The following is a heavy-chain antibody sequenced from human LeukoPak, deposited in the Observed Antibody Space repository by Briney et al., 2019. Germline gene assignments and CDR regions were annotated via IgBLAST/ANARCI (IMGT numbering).Heavy chain of an antibody. CDR1: GFTFSSYG. D-gene: IGHD6-19*01. CDR3: AKEEWLVRYYGMDV. V-gene: IGHV3-23*01. J-gene: IGHJ6*02. CDR2: ISGSGGST. Sequence: GGSLRLSCAASGFTFSSYGMSWVRQAPGKGLEWVSAISGSGGSTYYADSVKGRFTISRDNSKNTLYLQMNSLRAEDTAVYYCAKEEWLVRYYGMDVWGQGTTVTVSS.